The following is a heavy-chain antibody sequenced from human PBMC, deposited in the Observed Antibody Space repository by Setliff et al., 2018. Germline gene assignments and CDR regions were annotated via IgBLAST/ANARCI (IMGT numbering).Heavy chain of an antibody. V-gene: IGHV1-18*01. CDR3: ARVSRPAGYSGYGDY. J-gene: IGHJ4*02. CDR2: ISAYNGNT. D-gene: IGHD5-12*01. CDR1: GYTFTSYG. Sequence: ASVKVSCKASGYTFTSYGISWVRQAPGQGLEWMGWISAYNGNTNYAQKLQGRVTMTTDTSTSTAYMELRSLRSDDTAVYYCARVSRPAGYSGYGDYWGQGTLVTVSS.